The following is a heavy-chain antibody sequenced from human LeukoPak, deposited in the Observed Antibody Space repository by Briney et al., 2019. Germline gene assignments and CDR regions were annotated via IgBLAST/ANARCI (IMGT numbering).Heavy chain of an antibody. D-gene: IGHD3-10*01. J-gene: IGHJ6*03. V-gene: IGHV3-15*01. Sequence: PGGSLRLSCAASGFTFSNAWMSWVRQAPGKGLEWVGRIKSKTDGGTTDYAAPVKGRFTISRDDSKNTLYLQMNSLKTEDTAVYYCTTDKWARYYYGSGSYYYYYYYYMDVWGKGTTVTISS. CDR3: TTDKWARYYYGSGSYYYYYYYYMDV. CDR2: IKSKTDGGTT. CDR1: GFTFSNAW.